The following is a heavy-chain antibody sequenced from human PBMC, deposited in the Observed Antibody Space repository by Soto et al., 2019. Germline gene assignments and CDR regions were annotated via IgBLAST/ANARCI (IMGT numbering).Heavy chain of an antibody. CDR1: GFTFTDYA. Sequence: EVQLLESGGGLVQPGGSLRLSCVASGFTFTDYAMSWVRLPPGKGLEWVSAISPSGGYTYYADSVKGRFTISTDNSKNTMDLQMNSLRAEDTAVYYCAKGSGGSRPYYFDYWGQGTLVTVSS. CDR2: ISPSGGYT. J-gene: IGHJ4*02. CDR3: AKGSGGSRPYYFDY. D-gene: IGHD2-15*01. V-gene: IGHV3-23*01.